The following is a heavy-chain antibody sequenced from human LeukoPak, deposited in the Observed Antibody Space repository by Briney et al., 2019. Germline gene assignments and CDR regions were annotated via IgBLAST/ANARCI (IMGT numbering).Heavy chain of an antibody. J-gene: IGHJ3*02. CDR1: GGSISSGDYY. CDR2: IYYSGST. D-gene: IGHD4-23*01. Sequence: SETLSLTCTVSGGSISSGDYYWSWIRQPPGKGLEWIGYIYYSGSTYYNPSLKSRVTISVDTSKNQFSLKLTSVTAADTAVYYCARAVVTRLGLAFGIWGQGTMVTVSS. CDR3: ARAVVTRLGLAFGI. V-gene: IGHV4-30-4*01.